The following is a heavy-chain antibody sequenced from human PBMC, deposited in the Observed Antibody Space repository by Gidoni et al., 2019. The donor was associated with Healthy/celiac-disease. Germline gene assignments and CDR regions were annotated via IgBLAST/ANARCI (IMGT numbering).Heavy chain of an antibody. CDR1: GFTFSSYD. D-gene: IGHD2-15*01. CDR2: IGTAGDP. Sequence: EVQLVESGGGLVQPGGPRRLSCAASGFTFSSYDMHWVRQATGKGLEWVSAIGTAGDPYYPGSVKGRFTISRENAKNSLYLQMNSLRAGDTAVYYCARGGGGSAWYFDLWGRGTLVTVSS. J-gene: IGHJ2*01. CDR3: ARGGGGSAWYFDL. V-gene: IGHV3-13*05.